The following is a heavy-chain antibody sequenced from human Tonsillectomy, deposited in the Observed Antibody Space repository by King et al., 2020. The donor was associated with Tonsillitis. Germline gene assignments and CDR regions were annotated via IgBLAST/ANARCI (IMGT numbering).Heavy chain of an antibody. J-gene: IGHJ3*02. CDR3: ARKQEGTWGSFDI. Sequence: HVQLQESGPGLVKPSETLSLTCTISGGSITSYYWSWFRQPPGKGLEWIGFIYYTGSTNYNPSLKSRVTTSVDTSKNQFSLKLTSVTAADTAVYYCARKQEGTWGSFDIWGQGTMVAVSS. CDR1: GGSITSYY. CDR2: IYYTGST. V-gene: IGHV4-59*01. D-gene: IGHD3-16*01.